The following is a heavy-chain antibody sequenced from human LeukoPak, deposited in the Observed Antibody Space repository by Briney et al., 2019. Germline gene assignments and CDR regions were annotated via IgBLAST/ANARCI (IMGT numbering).Heavy chain of an antibody. Sequence: PGGSLRLSCAASGFTFSSYGMHWVRQAPGKGLEWVAVISYDGSNKYYADSVKGRFTISRDNSKNTLHLQMNSLRAEDTAVYYCAEDPLLTGTTFGSDGMDVWGQGTTVTVSS. J-gene: IGHJ6*02. CDR3: AEDPLLTGTTFGSDGMDV. CDR1: GFTFSSYG. D-gene: IGHD1-7*01. CDR2: ISYDGSNK. V-gene: IGHV3-30*18.